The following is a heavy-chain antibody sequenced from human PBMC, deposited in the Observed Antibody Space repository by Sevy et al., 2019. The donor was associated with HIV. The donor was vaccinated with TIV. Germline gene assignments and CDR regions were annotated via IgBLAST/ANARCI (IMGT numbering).Heavy chain of an antibody. J-gene: IGHJ4*02. Sequence: GGSLRLSCAASGFSLSSYWMTWVRQAPGKGLEWVANIKEDGGEVYYVDFVRGRFSISRDNAKNSFYLQMSSLRGDDTAVYYYTKDKSWGAFGYWGQGILVTVSS. CDR2: IKEDGGEV. CDR1: GFSLSSYW. V-gene: IGHV3-7*01. CDR3: TKDKSWGAFGY. D-gene: IGHD1-26*01.